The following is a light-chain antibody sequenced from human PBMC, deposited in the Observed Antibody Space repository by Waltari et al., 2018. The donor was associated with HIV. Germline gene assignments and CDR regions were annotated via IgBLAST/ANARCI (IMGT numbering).Light chain of an antibody. V-gene: IGKV1-39*01. J-gene: IGKJ3*01. CDR3: QQSYSTPFT. CDR1: QSISSY. CDR2: AAS. Sequence: IQMTQSPSSLSASVGDRVTLTCRASQSISSYLNWYQQKPGKAPKLLIYAASSLQSGVPSRFSGSGSGTDFTLTISSLQPEDFATYYCQQSYSTPFTFGPGTKVDIK.